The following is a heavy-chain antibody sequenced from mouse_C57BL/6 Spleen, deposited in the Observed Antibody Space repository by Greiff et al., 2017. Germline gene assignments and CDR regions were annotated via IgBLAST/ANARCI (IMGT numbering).Heavy chain of an antibody. J-gene: IGHJ4*01. V-gene: IGHV1-15*01. CDR3: TRSGGLRPYYYAIDD. CDR2: IDPETGGT. CDR1: GYPFTDSE. D-gene: IGHD2-4*01. Sequence: QVQLQQSAAALVRPGASVTLSCKASGYPFTDSEMHWVKQTPVHGLEWIGAIDPETGGTAYNPKFKGKAILTADKSSSTAYMALRSLTSEDSAVSYGTRSGGLRPYYYAIDDRGSGASVTVFS.